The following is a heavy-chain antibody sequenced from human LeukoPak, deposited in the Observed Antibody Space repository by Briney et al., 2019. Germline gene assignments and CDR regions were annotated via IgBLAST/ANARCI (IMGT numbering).Heavy chain of an antibody. V-gene: IGHV3-7*03. J-gene: IGHJ4*02. D-gene: IGHD3-10*01. Sequence: GGSLRLSCAASGLTFSRYWMSWVRQAPGKGLEWVASVKQDGSEKYYVDSVKGRFTISRDNAKNSLSLQMNSLRAEDTAVYYCAKGGSFGELLYPFDYWGQGTLVTVSS. CDR1: GLTFSRYW. CDR3: AKGGSFGELLYPFDY. CDR2: VKQDGSEK.